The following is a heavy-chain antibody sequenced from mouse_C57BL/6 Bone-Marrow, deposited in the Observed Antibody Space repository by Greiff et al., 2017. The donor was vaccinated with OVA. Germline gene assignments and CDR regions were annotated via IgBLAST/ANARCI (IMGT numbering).Heavy chain of an antibody. V-gene: IGHV1-15*01. Sequence: VKLQQSGAELVRPGASVTLSCKASGYTFTDYEMHWVKQTPVHGLEWIGAIDPETGGTAYNQKFKGKAILTADKSSSTAYMELRSLTSEDSAVYYCTTYYYGSSYAMDDWGQGTSVTVSS. CDR2: IDPETGGT. J-gene: IGHJ4*01. CDR1: GYTFTDYE. D-gene: IGHD1-1*01. CDR3: TTYYYGSSYAMDD.